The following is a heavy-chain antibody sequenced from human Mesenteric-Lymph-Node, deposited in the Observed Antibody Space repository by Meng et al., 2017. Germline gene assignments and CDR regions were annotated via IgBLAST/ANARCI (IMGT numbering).Heavy chain of an antibody. J-gene: IGHJ3*02. CDR3: ARQNADYYYDSSGYYPTGALGI. CDR1: GGSFSGYY. V-gene: IGHV4-34*01. Sequence: SETLSLTCAVYGGSFSGYYWSWIRQPPGKGLEWIGEINHSGSTNYNTSLKSRVTISVDTSKNQFSLKLSSVTAADTAVYYCARQNADYYYDSSGYYPTGALGIWGQGKKVNVSS. D-gene: IGHD3-22*01. CDR2: INHSGST.